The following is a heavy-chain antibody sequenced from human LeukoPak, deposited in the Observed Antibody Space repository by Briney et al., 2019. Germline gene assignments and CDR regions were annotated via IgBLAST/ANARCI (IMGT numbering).Heavy chain of an antibody. D-gene: IGHD3-10*01. J-gene: IGHJ6*03. V-gene: IGHV1-18*01. CDR1: GYTFTSHG. Sequence: ASVKVSCKASGYTFTSHGIIWVRQAPGQGLEWMGWISGYNGNTNYAQKFQGRVTMTRDTSTSTVYMELSSLRSEDTAVYYCARGPSITMVRGGQWYYYMDVWGKGTTVTISS. CDR2: ISGYNGNT. CDR3: ARGPSITMVRGGQWYYYMDV.